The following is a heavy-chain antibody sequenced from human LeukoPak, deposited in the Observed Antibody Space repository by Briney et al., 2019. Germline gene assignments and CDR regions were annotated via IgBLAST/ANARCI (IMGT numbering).Heavy chain of an antibody. CDR1: GGSISSSSYY. Sequence: SETLSLTCTVSGGSISSSSYYWGWIRQPPGKGLEWIGSIYYSGSTYYNPSLKSRVTISVDTSKNQFSLKLSSVTAADTAVYYCARGPYHSAWFDPWGQGTLVTVSS. J-gene: IGHJ5*02. CDR2: IYYSGST. CDR3: ARGPYHSAWFDP. D-gene: IGHD1-14*01. V-gene: IGHV4-39*07.